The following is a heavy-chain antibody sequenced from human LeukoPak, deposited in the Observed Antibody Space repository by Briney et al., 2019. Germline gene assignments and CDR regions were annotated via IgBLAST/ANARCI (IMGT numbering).Heavy chain of an antibody. Sequence: VKVSCKAPGYTFTSYGISWVRQAPGQGLEWMGWISAYNGNTNYAQKLQGRVTMTTDTSTSTAYMELRSLRSDDTAVYYCARARGHSSGWYGFDYWGQGTLVTVSS. CDR2: ISAYNGNT. CDR3: ARARGHSSGWYGFDY. D-gene: IGHD6-19*01. J-gene: IGHJ4*02. CDR1: GYTFTSYG. V-gene: IGHV1-18*01.